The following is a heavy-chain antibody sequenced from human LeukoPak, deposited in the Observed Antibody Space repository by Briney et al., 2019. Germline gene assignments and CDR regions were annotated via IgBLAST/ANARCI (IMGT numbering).Heavy chain of an antibody. Sequence: GGSLRLSCAASGFTFSSYWMHWVRQAPGKGLVWVSRINSDGSSASYADSVKGRFTISRDNAKNTLYLQMNSLRTEDTAVYYCARDPGDGYNYWDYWGQGTLVTASS. CDR2: INSDGSSA. CDR3: ARDPGDGYNYWDY. D-gene: IGHD5-24*01. CDR1: GFTFSSYW. J-gene: IGHJ4*02. V-gene: IGHV3-74*01.